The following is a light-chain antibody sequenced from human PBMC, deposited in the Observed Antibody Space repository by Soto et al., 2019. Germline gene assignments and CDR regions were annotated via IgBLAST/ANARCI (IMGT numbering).Light chain of an antibody. J-gene: IGKJ3*01. CDR2: GAS. CDR3: QQSGSSILT. V-gene: IGKV3-20*01. CDR1: QSVTNNY. Sequence: EVVLTQSPGTLSLYPGERATLSCSATQSVTNNYLAWYQQKPGQPPRLIIYGASARATGIPDRFSGSGSGTDFRLTIIRLEPEDFAVYYCQQSGSSILTFRSATQLDI.